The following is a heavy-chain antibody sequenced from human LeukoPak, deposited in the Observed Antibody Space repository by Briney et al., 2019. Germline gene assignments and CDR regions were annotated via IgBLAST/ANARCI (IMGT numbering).Heavy chain of an antibody. D-gene: IGHD6-19*01. J-gene: IGHJ4*02. CDR1: GFSFSTYV. V-gene: IGHV3-23*01. CDR2: ISGSGGTT. Sequence: GGSLRLSCSASGFSFSTYVMSWVRQAPGKGLEWVSAISGSGGTTYYADSVKGRFTISRDNSKNTLYLQINSLRAEDTAVYYCAKDHLPGIVVADRDYWGQGTLVTVSS. CDR3: AKDHLPGIVVADRDY.